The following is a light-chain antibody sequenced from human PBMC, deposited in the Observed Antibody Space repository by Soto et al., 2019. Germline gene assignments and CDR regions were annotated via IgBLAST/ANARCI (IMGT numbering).Light chain of an antibody. Sequence: QSVLTQPPSASGTPGQRVTISCSGSSSNIGSNTVNWYQQLPGTAPKLLIYSNNQRPSGVPDRFSGSKSGTSASLAISGLQSEDEADYYCAAWDDSLSVVFGGGTKVHRP. CDR3: AAWDDSLSVV. J-gene: IGLJ2*01. V-gene: IGLV1-44*01. CDR1: SSNIGSNT. CDR2: SNN.